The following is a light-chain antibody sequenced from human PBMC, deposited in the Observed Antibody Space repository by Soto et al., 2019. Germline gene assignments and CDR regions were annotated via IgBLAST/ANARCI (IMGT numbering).Light chain of an antibody. CDR3: QQYGSSPRGIT. CDR2: GAS. J-gene: IGKJ5*01. Sequence: EIVLTQSPGTLSLSPGERATLSCRASQSVSSSYLAWYQQKPGQAPRLLIYGASSRATGIPDRFSGSGSGTDFTLTISRLEPEDFAVYYWQQYGSSPRGITFGQGTRLEIK. V-gene: IGKV3-20*01. CDR1: QSVSSSY.